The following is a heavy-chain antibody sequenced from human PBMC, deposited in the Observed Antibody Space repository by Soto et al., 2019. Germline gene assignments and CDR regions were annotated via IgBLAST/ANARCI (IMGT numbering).Heavy chain of an antibody. CDR3: ARERQWDPLPY. CDR2: VSGYNRNT. Sequence: VQLVQSGAEVKKPGASVKVSCEAYGYTFRNYGITWVRQAPGQGLEWIGWVSGYNRNTNNAQKIEDRVTMTTDTSTSIAYLELRRLRIDDTAVYYCARERQWDPLPYWGPGTLLVVS. J-gene: IGHJ4*02. CDR1: GYTFRNYG. D-gene: IGHD1-26*01. V-gene: IGHV1-18*01.